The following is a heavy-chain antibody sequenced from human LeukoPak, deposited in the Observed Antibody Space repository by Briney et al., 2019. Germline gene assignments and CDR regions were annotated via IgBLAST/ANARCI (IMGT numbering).Heavy chain of an antibody. Sequence: GASVKVSCKASGGTFSSYAISWVRQAPGQGLEWMGGIIPIFGTANYAQKLQGRVTMTTDTSTSTAYMELRSLRSDDTAVYYCAKVRNASPNCGGDCYLGGGEYYFDYWGQGTLVTVSS. V-gene: IGHV1-69*05. D-gene: IGHD2-21*02. CDR3: AKVRNASPNCGGDCYLGGGEYYFDY. CDR1: GGTFSSYA. CDR2: IIPIFGTA. J-gene: IGHJ4*02.